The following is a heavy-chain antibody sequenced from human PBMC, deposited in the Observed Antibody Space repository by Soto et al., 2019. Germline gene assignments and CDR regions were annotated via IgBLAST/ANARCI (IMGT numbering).Heavy chain of an antibody. CDR2: IWYDGSNK. CDR3: ARDGPHYGDYPYFFDY. V-gene: IGHV3-33*01. D-gene: IGHD4-17*01. Sequence: GESLRLSCAASGFTFSSYGMHWVRQAPGKGLEWVAVIWYDGSNKYYADSVKGRFTISRDNSKNTLYLQMNSLRAEDTAVYYCARDGPHYGDYPYFFDYWGQGTLVTVSS. CDR1: GFTFSSYG. J-gene: IGHJ4*02.